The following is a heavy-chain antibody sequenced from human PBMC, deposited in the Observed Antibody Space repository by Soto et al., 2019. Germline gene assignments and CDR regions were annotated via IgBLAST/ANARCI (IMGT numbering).Heavy chain of an antibody. J-gene: IGHJ6*03. D-gene: IGHD4-4*01. CDR2: IYPGDSDT. V-gene: IGHV5-51*01. CDR3: ARTTVANSPRWVDDYYYYYMDV. Sequence: GESLKISCKGSGYSFTSYWIGWVRQMPGKGLEWMGIIYPGDSDTRYSPSFQGQVTISADKSISTAYLQWSSLKASDTAMYYCARTTVANSPRWVDDYYYYYMDVWGKGTTVTVSS. CDR1: GYSFTSYW.